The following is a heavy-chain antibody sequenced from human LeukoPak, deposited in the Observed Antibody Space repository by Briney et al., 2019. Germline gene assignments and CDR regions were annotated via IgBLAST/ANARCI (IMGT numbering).Heavy chain of an antibody. V-gene: IGHV4-31*03. CDR1: GGSISSGGYY. Sequence: PSETLSLTCTVSGGSISSGGYYWSWIRQHPGNRLEWIGYIYYSGSTYYSPSLKSRVTISVDTSKNQFSLKLSSVTAADTAVYYCAREYYDSSGYYWGANWFDPWGQGTLVTVSS. CDR2: IYYSGST. D-gene: IGHD3-22*01. J-gene: IGHJ5*02. CDR3: AREYYDSSGYYWGANWFDP.